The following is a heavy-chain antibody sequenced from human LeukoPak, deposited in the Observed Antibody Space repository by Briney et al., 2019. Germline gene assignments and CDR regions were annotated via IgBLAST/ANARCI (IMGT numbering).Heavy chain of an antibody. CDR3: ARGPNEGDYAFDY. Sequence: SQTLSLTCTVSGGSISSGSYYWSWIRQPAGKGLEWIGRIYTSGSTNYNPSLKSRVTMSVDTSKNQFSLKLSSVTAADTAVYYCARGPNEGDYAFDYWGQGTLVTVSS. CDR1: GGSISSGSYY. D-gene: IGHD4-17*01. V-gene: IGHV4-61*02. CDR2: IYTSGST. J-gene: IGHJ4*02.